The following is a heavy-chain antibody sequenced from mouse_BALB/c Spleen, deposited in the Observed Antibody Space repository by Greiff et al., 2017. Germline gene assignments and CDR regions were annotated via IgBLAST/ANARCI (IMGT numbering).Heavy chain of an antibody. Sequence: QVQLQQSGPGLVQPSQSLSITCTVSGFSLTSYGVHWVRQSPGKGLEWLGVIWSGGSTDYNAAFISRLSISTDNSKSQVFFKMNSLQANDTAIYYCARNWGIYSAAWFAYWGQGTLVTVSA. CDR3: ARNWGIYSAAWFAY. D-gene: IGHD2-1*01. CDR2: IWSGGST. V-gene: IGHV2-2*02. CDR1: GFSLTSYG. J-gene: IGHJ3*01.